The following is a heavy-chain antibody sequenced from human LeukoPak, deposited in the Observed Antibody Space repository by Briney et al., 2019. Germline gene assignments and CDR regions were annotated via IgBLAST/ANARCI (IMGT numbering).Heavy chain of an antibody. Sequence: GGSLRLSCAASGFTFSSYGMHWVRQAPGKGLEWVAVIWYDGSNKYYADSVKGRFTISRDNSKNTLYLQMNSLRAEDTAVYYCAREGCSSTSCYEDYYYGMDVWGQGTTVTVSS. J-gene: IGHJ6*02. V-gene: IGHV3-33*01. CDR3: AREGCSSTSCYEDYYYGMDV. D-gene: IGHD2-2*01. CDR2: IWYDGSNK. CDR1: GFTFSSYG.